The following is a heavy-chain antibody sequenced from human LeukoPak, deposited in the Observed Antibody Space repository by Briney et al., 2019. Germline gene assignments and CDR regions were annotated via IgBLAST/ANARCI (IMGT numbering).Heavy chain of an antibody. CDR3: ARDPPDYYDSSGYYPVTDY. V-gene: IGHV3-66*01. J-gene: IGHJ4*02. CDR1: GFAVSSNY. Sequence: GGSLSLSCAASGFAVSSNYMSWVRQAPGEGLEWVSGIYSGGSTYYAASVKGRFTISRDNSKNTLYLQMNSLRAEDTAVYYCARDPPDYYDSSGYYPVTDYWGQGTLVTVSS. D-gene: IGHD3-22*01. CDR2: IYSGGST.